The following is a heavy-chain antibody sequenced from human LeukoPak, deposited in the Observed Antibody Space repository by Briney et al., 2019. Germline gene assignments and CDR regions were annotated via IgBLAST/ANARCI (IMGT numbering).Heavy chain of an antibody. D-gene: IGHD3-3*01. J-gene: IGHJ6*02. CDR2: ISAYNGDM. CDR1: GYTFTSSG. CDR3: VRDYDYTMDV. V-gene: IGHV1-18*01. Sequence: ASVKVSCKASGYTFTSSGISWVRQAPGQGLEWMGWISAYNGDMNYAPRLQGRVTVTTDTPRSTAYMELRSLRSDDTAVYYCVRDYDYTMDVWGQGTTVIVSS.